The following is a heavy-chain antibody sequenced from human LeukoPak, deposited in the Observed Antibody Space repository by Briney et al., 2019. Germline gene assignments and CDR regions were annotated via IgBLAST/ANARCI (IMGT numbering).Heavy chain of an antibody. J-gene: IGHJ6*03. CDR1: GGSLTGYY. Sequence: SETLSLTCAVYGGSLTGYYWTWIRQPPGKGLEWIGDVNHSGSTNLNPSFESRGTISVDTSKNQLSLRMNSVTAADTAVYFCARVVVVEPSALSKRNYYYNMDVWGKGTTIIVSS. D-gene: IGHD2-2*01. CDR3: ARVVVVEPSALSKRNYYYNMDV. V-gene: IGHV4-34*01. CDR2: VNHSGST.